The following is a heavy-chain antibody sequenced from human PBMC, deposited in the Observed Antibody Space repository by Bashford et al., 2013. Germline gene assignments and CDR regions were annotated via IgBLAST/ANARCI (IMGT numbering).Heavy chain of an antibody. J-gene: IGHJ4*02. D-gene: IGHD6-19*01. Sequence: VRQAPGKGLEWVSVIAGTGGSTYYADSVKGRFTISRDISKNTLFLQMNSLRADDTAVYYCAKVPYSYGWYAKKAFDQWGQGTLVTVSS. CDR3: AKVPYSYGWYAKKAFDQ. CDR2: IAGTGGST. V-gene: IGHV3-23*01.